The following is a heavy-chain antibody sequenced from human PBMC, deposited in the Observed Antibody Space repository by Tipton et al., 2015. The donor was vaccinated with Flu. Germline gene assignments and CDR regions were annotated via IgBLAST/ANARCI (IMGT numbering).Heavy chain of an antibody. CDR2: IYYTGNT. Sequence: TLSLTCTVSGDSIISNSYHWAWIRQPPGKGLEWIGSIYYTGNTFYRPSLASRVTISLDTSKSQFSLRLTSVTAADTALYYCAKVSSWSFFFDSWGQGTQVTVSS. V-gene: IGHV4-39*07. CDR3: AKVSSWSFFFDS. CDR1: GDSIISNSYH. D-gene: IGHD6-13*01. J-gene: IGHJ4*02.